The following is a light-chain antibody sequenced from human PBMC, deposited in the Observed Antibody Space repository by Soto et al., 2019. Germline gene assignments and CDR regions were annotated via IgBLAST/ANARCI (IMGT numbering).Light chain of an antibody. V-gene: IGLV1-44*01. Sequence: QSVLTQPPSVSGTAGQRVTISCSGSSSNIGSGTVNWYQQLPGTAPKLLIYNNNQWPSGVPDRFSGSKSGTSGSLAISGLQSEDEADYYCASWDDSLNGLYVFGTGTKVTVL. CDR3: ASWDDSLNGLYV. CDR2: NNN. CDR1: SSNIGSGT. J-gene: IGLJ1*01.